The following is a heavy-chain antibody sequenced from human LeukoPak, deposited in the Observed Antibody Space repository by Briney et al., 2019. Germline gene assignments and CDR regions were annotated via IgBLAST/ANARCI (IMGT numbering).Heavy chain of an antibody. D-gene: IGHD3-22*01. V-gene: IGHV4-39*01. CDR1: GGSISSGPYY. Sequence: SETLSLTCTVSGGSISSGPYYWGWIRQPPGKGLEWIGNIYYGENTYYNPSLKSRVTISIDTSKNQFYLKLSSLTAADTAVYYCARRDDSSGYHKIFDYWGPGTQVTVSS. CDR3: ARRDDSSGYHKIFDY. CDR2: IYYGENT. J-gene: IGHJ4*02.